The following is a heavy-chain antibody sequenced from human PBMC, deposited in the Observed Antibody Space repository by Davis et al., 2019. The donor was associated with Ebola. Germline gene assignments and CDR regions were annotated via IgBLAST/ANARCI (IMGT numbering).Heavy chain of an antibody. CDR2: IYYSGST. CDR1: GGSISPYY. Sequence: MPSETLSLTCTVSGGSISPYYCSWIRQLQGKWLDWIGYIYYSGSTKYNLSLKGRFPISVATSKNQFSLTLSSLTAADTAVYYCARSYGAAPFDSWGQGTLVTVSS. J-gene: IGHJ4*02. V-gene: IGHV4-59*08. CDR3: ARSYGAAPFDS. D-gene: IGHD4/OR15-4a*01.